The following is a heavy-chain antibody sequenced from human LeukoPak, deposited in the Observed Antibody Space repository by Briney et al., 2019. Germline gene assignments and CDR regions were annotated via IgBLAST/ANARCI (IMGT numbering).Heavy chain of an antibody. Sequence: GESLKISCKGSGYSFTSYWIGWVRQMPGKGLEWMGIIYAGDSDTRYGPSFQGQVTISADKSISTAYLQWSSLKASDTAMYYCARQRELSSLGYFDYWGQGTLVTVSS. CDR2: IYAGDSDT. J-gene: IGHJ4*02. CDR3: ARQRELSSLGYFDY. V-gene: IGHV5-51*01. CDR1: GYSFTSYW. D-gene: IGHD6-13*01.